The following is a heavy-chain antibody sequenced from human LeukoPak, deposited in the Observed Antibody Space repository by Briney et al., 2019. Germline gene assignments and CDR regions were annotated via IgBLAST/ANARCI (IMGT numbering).Heavy chain of an antibody. J-gene: IGHJ4*02. D-gene: IGHD6-19*01. V-gene: IGHV4-30-4*07. CDR3: ANWPVAGTPDFDY. CDR1: GGSISSGGYS. Sequence: SETLSLTCAVSGGSISSGGYSWSWIRQPPGKGLEWIGYIYYSGSTYYNPSLKSRVTISVDTSKNQFSLKLSSVTAADTAVYYCANWPVAGTPDFDYWGQGTLVTVSS. CDR2: IYYSGST.